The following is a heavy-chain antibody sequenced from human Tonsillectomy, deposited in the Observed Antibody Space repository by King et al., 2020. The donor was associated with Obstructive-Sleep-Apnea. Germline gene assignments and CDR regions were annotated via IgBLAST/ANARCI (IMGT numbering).Heavy chain of an antibody. V-gene: IGHV3-30*03. CDR2: TSYDGSKK. Sequence: VQLVESGGGVVQPGRSLRLSCAASGFTFSSYAMHWVRQAPGKGLEWAAVTSYDGSKKYYADSVKGRFTISRDNSKNTLSLQINSLRAEDTAVYYCASDRVYCSGGTCYSGGLYGMDVWGQGTTVTVSS. CDR1: GFTFSSYA. J-gene: IGHJ6*02. D-gene: IGHD2-15*01. CDR3: ASDRVYCSGGTCYSGGLYGMDV.